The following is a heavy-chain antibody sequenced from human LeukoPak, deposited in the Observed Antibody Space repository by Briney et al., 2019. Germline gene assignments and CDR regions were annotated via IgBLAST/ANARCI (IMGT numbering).Heavy chain of an antibody. CDR2: INHSGST. Sequence: SETLSLTCAVSGGSISSGGYSWSRIRQPPGKGLEWIGEINHSGSTNYNPSLKSRVTISVDTSKNQFSLKLSSVTAADTAVYYCARVKEKDYCSSTSCYTVTILGNWFDPWGQGTLVTVSS. D-gene: IGHD2-2*02. J-gene: IGHJ5*02. CDR1: GGSISSGGYS. CDR3: ARVKEKDYCSSTSCYTVTILGNWFDP. V-gene: IGHV4-30-2*01.